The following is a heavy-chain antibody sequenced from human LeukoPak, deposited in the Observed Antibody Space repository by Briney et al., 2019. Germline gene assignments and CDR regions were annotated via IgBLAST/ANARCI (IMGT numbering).Heavy chain of an antibody. Sequence: ASVKVSCKASGYTFTGYYIHWGRQAPGQGLEWMGRINPNSGSTNYAQKVQGRVTMTRDTSIRTAYMELSRLRSDDTAVYYCARGGDYYDSSGYSDDAFDLWGQGTMVTVSS. D-gene: IGHD3-22*01. J-gene: IGHJ3*01. V-gene: IGHV1-2*06. CDR1: GYTFTGYY. CDR3: ARGGDYYDSSGYSDDAFDL. CDR2: INPNSGST.